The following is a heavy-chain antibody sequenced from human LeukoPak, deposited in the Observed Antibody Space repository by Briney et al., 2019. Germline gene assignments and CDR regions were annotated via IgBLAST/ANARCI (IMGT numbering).Heavy chain of an antibody. D-gene: IGHD6-19*01. CDR3: ARASSQWLVPD. CDR2: INPSGGST. CDR1: GYTFTSYY. Sequence: ASVKVSCKASGYTFTSYYKHWVRQAPGQGLEWMGIINPSGGSTSYAQKFQGRVTMTRDTSTSTVYMELSSLRSEDTAVYYCARASSQWLVPDWGQGTLVTVSS. J-gene: IGHJ4*02. V-gene: IGHV1-46*01.